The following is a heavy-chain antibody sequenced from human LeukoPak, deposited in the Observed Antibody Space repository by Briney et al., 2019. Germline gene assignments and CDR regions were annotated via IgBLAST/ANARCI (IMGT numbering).Heavy chain of an antibody. CDR2: INGDGSSA. V-gene: IGHV3-74*01. CDR3: ARDPYSGYDRSLDV. J-gene: IGHJ6*02. D-gene: IGHD5-12*01. Sequence: GGSLRLSCAASGFTFSSYWMHWVRQAPGKGLVWVSRINGDGSSANYADSVRGRFTISRDNAKNTLYLQMNSLRAEDTAVFYCARDPYSGYDRSLDVWGQGTAVTVSS. CDR1: GFTFSSYW.